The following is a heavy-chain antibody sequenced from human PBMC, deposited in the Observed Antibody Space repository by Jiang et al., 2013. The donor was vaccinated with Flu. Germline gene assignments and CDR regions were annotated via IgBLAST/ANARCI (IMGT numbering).Heavy chain of an antibody. Sequence: VQLVESGGGVVQPGRSLRLSCAASGFTFSSYGMHWVRQAPGKGLEWVAVISYDGSNKYYADSVKGRFTISRDNSKNTLYLQMNSLRAEDTAVYYCAKDLQLKEAAYDYVWGSYGLLGAFDIWGQGTMVTVSS. CDR3: AKDLQLKEAAYDYVWGSYGLLGAFDI. CDR1: GFTFSSYG. V-gene: IGHV3-30*18. D-gene: IGHD3-16*01. CDR2: ISYDGSNK. J-gene: IGHJ3*02.